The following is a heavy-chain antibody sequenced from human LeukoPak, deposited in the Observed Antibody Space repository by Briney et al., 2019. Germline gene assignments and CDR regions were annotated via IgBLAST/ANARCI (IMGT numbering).Heavy chain of an antibody. V-gene: IGHV3-7*01. Sequence: PGGSLRLSCAASGFTFSSYWMSWVRQAPGKGLEWVANIKQDGSEKYYVDSVKGRFTISRDNAKNSLYLQMNSLSAEDTAVYYCARDASNYDFWSGYYPNWFDPWGQGTLVTVSS. D-gene: IGHD3-3*01. CDR3: ARDASNYDFWSGYYPNWFDP. J-gene: IGHJ5*02. CDR1: GFTFSSYW. CDR2: IKQDGSEK.